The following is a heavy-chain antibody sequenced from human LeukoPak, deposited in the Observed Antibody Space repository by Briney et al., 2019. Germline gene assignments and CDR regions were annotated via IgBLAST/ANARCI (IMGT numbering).Heavy chain of an antibody. CDR1: GYTFSSYG. CDR2: IRSDGSNQ. V-gene: IGHV3-30*02. CDR3: ARGLVLTYYYFES. D-gene: IGHD2-8*02. J-gene: IGHJ4*02. Sequence: GGSLRLSCVASGYTFSSYGMHWVRQAPDKGLEWVAFIRSDGSNQDHVDSVKGRFTISRDNSKNTLYLQMNSLRAEDTAVYYCARGLVLTYYYFESWGQGTLVTVSS.